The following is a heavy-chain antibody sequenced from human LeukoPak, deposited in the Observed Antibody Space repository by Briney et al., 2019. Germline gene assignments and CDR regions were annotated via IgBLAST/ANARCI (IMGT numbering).Heavy chain of an antibody. CDR3: ARGVYIAAAQYGY. D-gene: IGHD6-13*01. CDR1: GGSISSYY. Sequence: TPSETLSLTCTVSGGSISSYYWSWIRQPPGKGLEWIGYIYYSGTTNYNPSLKSRVTISVDTSKNQFSLKLSSVTAADTAVYYCARGVYIAAAQYGYWGQGTLVTASS. V-gene: IGHV4-59*01. CDR2: IYYSGTT. J-gene: IGHJ4*02.